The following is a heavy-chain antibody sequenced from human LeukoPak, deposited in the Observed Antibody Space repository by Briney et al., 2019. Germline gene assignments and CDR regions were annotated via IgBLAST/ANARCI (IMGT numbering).Heavy chain of an antibody. CDR2: MNPNSGNT. J-gene: IGHJ4*02. Sequence: AAVKVSCKASGYNFTSYEINWVRQATGQGLERMGWMNPNSGNTGYAQKFQGRVTMTRNTSISTAYMELSSLRSEDTAVYYCARDRNPVDYWGQGTLVTVSS. CDR1: GYNFTSYE. V-gene: IGHV1-8*01. CDR3: ARDRNPVDY.